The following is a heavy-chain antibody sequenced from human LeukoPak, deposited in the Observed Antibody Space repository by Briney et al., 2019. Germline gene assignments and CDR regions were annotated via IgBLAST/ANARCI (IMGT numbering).Heavy chain of an antibody. CDR2: IYNSGNT. Sequence: SETLSLTCTVSGGSISNYYWSWVRQPPGKGLEWVGYIYNSGNTNYNPSPKSRITISVDTSKKQFSLKLSSVTAADTAVYYCARGRYDILTGYWADFWGQGTLVTVSS. D-gene: IGHD3-9*01. J-gene: IGHJ4*02. CDR3: ARGRYDILTGYWADF. V-gene: IGHV4-59*01. CDR1: GGSISNYY.